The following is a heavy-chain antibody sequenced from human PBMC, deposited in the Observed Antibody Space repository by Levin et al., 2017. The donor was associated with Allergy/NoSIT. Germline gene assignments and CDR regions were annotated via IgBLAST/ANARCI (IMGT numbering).Heavy chain of an antibody. D-gene: IGHD3-10*01. CDR2: INHSGYT. J-gene: IGHJ4*02. V-gene: IGHV4-34*01. CDR1: SGSFSFYY. CDR3: ASYHYSGSGSISLN. Sequence: ESLKISCAVYSGSFSFYYWSWVRQPPGKGLEWIGEINHSGYTNYNPSLKSRVTISVDTSKNQFSLKLSSVTAADTAVYYCASYHYSGSGSISLNWGQGTLVTVSS.